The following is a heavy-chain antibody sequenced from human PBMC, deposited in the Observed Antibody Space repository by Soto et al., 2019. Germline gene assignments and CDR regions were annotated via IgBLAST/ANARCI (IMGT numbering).Heavy chain of an antibody. Sequence: GWPLRLSCAASVFTFSNAWMNWVREAPFKLLGWFCRIKSKTDGGTTDYAAPVKGRFTISRDDSKNTLYLQMNSLKTEDTAVYYCTTDGDYGSGSPSAFYYYYGMEVWGQGTTVTVSS. J-gene: IGHJ6*02. D-gene: IGHD3-10*01. V-gene: IGHV3-15*07. CDR2: IKSKTDGGTT. CDR3: TTDGDYGSGSPSAFYYYYGMEV. CDR1: VFTFSNAW.